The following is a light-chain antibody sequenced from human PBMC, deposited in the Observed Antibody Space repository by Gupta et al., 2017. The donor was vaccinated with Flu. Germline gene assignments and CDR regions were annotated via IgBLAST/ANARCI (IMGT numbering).Light chain of an antibody. CDR1: YSDVGGYNY. CDR3: SSYTTSGSVL. J-gene: IGLJ2*01. CDR2: DVT. Sequence: SITISCIGTYSDVGGYNYVSWYQQYPGKAPKLMIYDVTNRPSGVSHRFSGSKSGVTASLTISGLQAEDEGDYYCSSYTTSGSVLFGGGTKVTVL. V-gene: IGLV2-14*04.